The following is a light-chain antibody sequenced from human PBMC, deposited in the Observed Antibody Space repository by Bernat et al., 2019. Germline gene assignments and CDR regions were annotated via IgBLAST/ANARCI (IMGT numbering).Light chain of an antibody. J-gene: IGKJ3*01. V-gene: IGKV3-11*01. Sequence: EIVLTQTPATLSLSPGERATLSCRASQSISTYLAWYQQKPGQAPSLLIYDASRRATGIPARFSGSGSGTDFTLTISSLEPEDFAVYYCQQRSNWPRFFTFGPGTKVEIK. CDR2: DAS. CDR1: QSISTY. CDR3: QQRSNWPRFFT.